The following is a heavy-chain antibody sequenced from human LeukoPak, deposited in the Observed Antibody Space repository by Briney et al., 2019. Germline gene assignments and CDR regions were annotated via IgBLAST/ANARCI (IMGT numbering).Heavy chain of an antibody. CDR1: GYSFTGYY. CDR3: ARVRQGLGNWFEP. V-gene: IGHV1-2*02. Sequence: ASVKVSCKASGYSFTGYYIHWVRQAPGQGLEWMGWINPNSRDTNYAQMFQGRVTITRDKTTSTTFTEVSRLRSDDTAVYYCARVRQGLGNWFEPWGQGTLVTVSS. CDR2: INPNSRDT. J-gene: IGHJ5*02. D-gene: IGHD6-19*01.